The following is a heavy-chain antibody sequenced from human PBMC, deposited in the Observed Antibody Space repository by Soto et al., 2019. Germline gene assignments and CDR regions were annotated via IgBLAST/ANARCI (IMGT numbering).Heavy chain of an antibody. D-gene: IGHD3-16*01. CDR3: VMVDNYVTPTPQDV. V-gene: IGHV1-18*01. CDR2: ISPYTGNT. CDR1: GYSFVKYG. J-gene: IGHJ6*02. Sequence: GASVKVSCKASGYSFVKYGSAWGRQAPGQGLEWMGWISPYTGNTHAATKVQGRLTMTTDTSTSTAYMDLGSLTSDDTAVYYCVMVDNYVTPTPQDVWGQGPTVTVSS.